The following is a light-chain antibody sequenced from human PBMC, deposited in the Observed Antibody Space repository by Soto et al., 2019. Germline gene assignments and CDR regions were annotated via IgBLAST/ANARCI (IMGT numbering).Light chain of an antibody. Sequence: DFRMTQSPSSLSASVGDRVNITCRGSQGISNYLAWYQQKPGKVPKLLIYAASTLQSGVPSRFSGSGSGTDFTLTISSLQPEDVATYYCQKYNSAPWTFGQGTKVEIK. J-gene: IGKJ1*01. CDR2: AAS. CDR3: QKYNSAPWT. V-gene: IGKV1-27*01. CDR1: QGISNY.